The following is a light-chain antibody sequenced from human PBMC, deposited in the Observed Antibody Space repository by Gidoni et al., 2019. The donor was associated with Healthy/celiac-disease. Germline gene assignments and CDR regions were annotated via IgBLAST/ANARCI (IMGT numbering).Light chain of an antibody. Sequence: DIVMTQSPDSLAVSLGERATINCKSSQSVLYSSNNKNYLAWYQQKPGQPPKLLIYWASTRESGVPDRFGGSGSGTDFTLTISSLQAEDVAVYYCQQYYSTPCSFGQXTKLEIK. CDR2: WAS. V-gene: IGKV4-1*01. CDR3: QQYYSTPCS. J-gene: IGKJ2*04. CDR1: QSVLYSSNNKNY.